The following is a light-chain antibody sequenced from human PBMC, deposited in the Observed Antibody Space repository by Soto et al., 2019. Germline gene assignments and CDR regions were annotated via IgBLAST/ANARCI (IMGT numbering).Light chain of an antibody. J-gene: IGLJ3*02. CDR2: SSN. V-gene: IGLV1-44*01. Sequence: QSVLTQPPSASGTPGPRVPISCSGSSSNIGINPVNWYQQLPGTAPKLLIFSSNQRPSGVPDRFSGSKSGASASLAISGLQSEDEADYYCAAWDDSLNGWVFGGGTKVTVL. CDR1: SSNIGINP. CDR3: AAWDDSLNGWV.